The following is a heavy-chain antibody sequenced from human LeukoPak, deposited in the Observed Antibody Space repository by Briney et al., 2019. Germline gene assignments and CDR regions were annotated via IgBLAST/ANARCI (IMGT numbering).Heavy chain of an antibody. CDR2: INGGGSTT. D-gene: IGHD4/OR15-4a*01. J-gene: IGHJ4*02. V-gene: IGHV3-74*01. CDR1: GFTFSNYC. CDR3: ARRAYYGANSYDY. Sequence: PGGSLRLSCAPSGFTFSNYCMHWVRQVPGKGLVWVSRINGGGSTTSYADSVKGRFTISRDNAKNTLYLQMSSLRHEDTAVYYCARRAYYGANSYDYWGQGTPVTVSS.